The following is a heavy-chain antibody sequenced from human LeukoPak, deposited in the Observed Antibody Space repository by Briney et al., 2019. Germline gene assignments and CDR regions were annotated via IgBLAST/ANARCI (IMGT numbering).Heavy chain of an antibody. Sequence: GGSLRLSCAASGFTFSSYGMHWAPQAPGKGLEGVAFIRYDGSNKYYADAVKGRFTISRDNSKNTLYLQMNSLRAEDTAVYYCAKSAAIAHHYYYYLDVWGKGTTVTVSS. CDR3: AKSAAIAHHYYYYLDV. D-gene: IGHD2-2*02. V-gene: IGHV3-30*02. J-gene: IGHJ6*03. CDR2: IRYDGSNK. CDR1: GFTFSSYG.